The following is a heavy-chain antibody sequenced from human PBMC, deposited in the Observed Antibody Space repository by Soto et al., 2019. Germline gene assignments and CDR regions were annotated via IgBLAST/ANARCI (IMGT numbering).Heavy chain of an antibody. Sequence: QVLLQESGPGLVKPSETLSLSCTVSGGSISSYHWSWIRQTPGKGLEWIGYVHYSWGSNYNPSLQSRVAISLDPSERQFSLMLTSVSASDPPVYYCARQGSRALHGLVDVCGQGTTVTVSS. V-gene: IGHV4-59*08. CDR1: GGSISSYH. J-gene: IGHJ6*02. CDR3: ARQGSRALHGLVDV. CDR2: VHYSWGS. D-gene: IGHD1-26*01.